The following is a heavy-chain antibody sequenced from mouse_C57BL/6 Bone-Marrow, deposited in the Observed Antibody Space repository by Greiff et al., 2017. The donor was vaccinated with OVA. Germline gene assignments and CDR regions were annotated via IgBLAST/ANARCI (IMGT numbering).Heavy chain of an antibody. CDR1: GYTFTTYP. CDR2: FHPYNDDT. V-gene: IGHV1-47*01. D-gene: IGHD1-1*01. Sequence: VQLQQSGAELVKPGASVKMSCKASGYTFTTYPIEWMKQNHGQSLEWIGNFHPYNDDTKYNEKFTGKATLTAETSSSTVYLELSRLTSDDSAVYYGEREGNKYYGGSYGGFAYGGQGTLVTVSA. J-gene: IGHJ3*01. CDR3: EREGNKYYGGSYGGFAY.